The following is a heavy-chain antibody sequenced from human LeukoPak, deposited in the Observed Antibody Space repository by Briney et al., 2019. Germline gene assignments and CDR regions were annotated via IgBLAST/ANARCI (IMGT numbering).Heavy chain of an antibody. CDR3: ANDLFGYFDS. V-gene: IGHV3-23*01. Sequence: GRSLRLSCAASGFTFSSYAMHWVRQAPGEGLEWVSSISDSSDNTYYADSVKGRFITSRDNSKNTLFLQMHSLRAEDTAVYYCANDLFGYFDSWGQGTLVTVSS. D-gene: IGHD3-16*01. J-gene: IGHJ4*02. CDR2: ISDSSDNT. CDR1: GFTFSSYA.